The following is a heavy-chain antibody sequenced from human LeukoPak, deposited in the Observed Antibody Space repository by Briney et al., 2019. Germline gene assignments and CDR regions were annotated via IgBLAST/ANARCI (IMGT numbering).Heavy chain of an antibody. V-gene: IGHV4-4*07. CDR1: GGSIRSYF. CDR2: IYTSGST. CDR3: ARDSYYYDSSGYRGFDY. D-gene: IGHD3-22*01. J-gene: IGHJ4*02. Sequence: SETLSLTCTFSGGSIRSYFWSWIRQPAGKGLEWIGRIYTSGSTNYNPSLKSRVTMSVDTSKNQFSLKLTSVTAADTAVYYCARDSYYYDSSGYRGFDYWGQGTLVTVSS.